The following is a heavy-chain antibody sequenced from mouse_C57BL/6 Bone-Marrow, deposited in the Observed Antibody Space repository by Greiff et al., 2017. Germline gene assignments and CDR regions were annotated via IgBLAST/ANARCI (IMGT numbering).Heavy chain of an antibody. CDR1: GYTFTSYW. CDR3: APIYYYGSSFAY. V-gene: IGHV1-50*01. J-gene: IGHJ3*01. Sequence: VQLQESRAELVKPGASVKLSCKASGYTFTSYWMQWVKQRPGQGLEWIGENDPSDSYTNYNQKLQGKATLTVDTSSSTAYMQLSSLTSEDSAVYYCAPIYYYGSSFAYWGQGTRVTVSA. D-gene: IGHD1-1*01. CDR2: NDPSDSYT.